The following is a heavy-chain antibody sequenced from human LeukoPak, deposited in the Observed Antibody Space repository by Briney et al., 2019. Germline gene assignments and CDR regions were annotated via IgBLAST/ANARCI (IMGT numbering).Heavy chain of an antibody. CDR3: AKDPNGDYLGAFDF. CDR1: GFAFGNYG. D-gene: IGHD4-17*01. V-gene: IGHV3-23*01. CDR2: ITGSGEGR. J-gene: IGHJ3*01. Sequence: GGTLRLTCRGSGFAFGNYGMTWVRQAPGKGLEWVSAITGSGEGRRYTDAVTGRFTISRDNSRNTLFLQMDSLRADDTAVYYCAKDPNGDYLGAFDFWGPGTLVTVSS.